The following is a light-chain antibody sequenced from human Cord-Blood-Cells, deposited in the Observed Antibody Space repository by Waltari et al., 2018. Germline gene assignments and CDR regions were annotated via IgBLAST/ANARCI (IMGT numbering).Light chain of an antibody. CDR3: QQYNSYSIFT. Sequence: DIQMTQSPSTLSASVGDRVTITCRASQSISSWLAWYQQKPGKAPKLLIYKASSLESGVPSRFSGSGSGTEFTLTISSLQPDDFATYYCQQYNSYSIFTFGPGTKVEIK. J-gene: IGKJ3*01. CDR1: QSISSW. V-gene: IGKV1-5*03. CDR2: KAS.